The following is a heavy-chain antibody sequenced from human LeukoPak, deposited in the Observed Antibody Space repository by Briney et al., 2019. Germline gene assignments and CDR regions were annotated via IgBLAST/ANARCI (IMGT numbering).Heavy chain of an antibody. D-gene: IGHD3-10*01. CDR2: ISSTSSDM. Sequence: GGSLRLSCTASGFNFSSYSMNWVRQAPGEGLEWVSSISSTSSDMSYADSVKGRFTISRDNAKTSLYLEMNSLRAEDTAVYYCVRRGLIETEYLERWGQGTLVIVSS. CDR1: GFNFSSYS. J-gene: IGHJ1*01. CDR3: VRRGLIETEYLER. V-gene: IGHV3-21*01.